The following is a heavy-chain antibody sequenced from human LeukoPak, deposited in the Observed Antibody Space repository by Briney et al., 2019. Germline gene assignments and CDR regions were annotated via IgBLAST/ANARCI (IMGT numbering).Heavy chain of an antibody. CDR1: GFTFSRYG. Sequence: PGGSLRLSCAASGFTFSRYGMHWVRQAPGKGLEWVAFIRYDGSNKYYADSVKGRFTISRDNSKNTLYLQMNSLRAEDTAVYYCAKDPGERYNWNRGLHWGQGTLVSVSS. CDR3: AKDPGERYNWNRGLH. CDR2: IRYDGSNK. J-gene: IGHJ4*02. V-gene: IGHV3-30*02. D-gene: IGHD1-20*01.